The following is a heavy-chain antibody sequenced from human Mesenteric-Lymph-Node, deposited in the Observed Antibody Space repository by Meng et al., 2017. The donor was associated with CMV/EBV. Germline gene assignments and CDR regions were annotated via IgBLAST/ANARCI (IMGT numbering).Heavy chain of an antibody. J-gene: IGHJ4*02. CDR1: GRNFNRYG. D-gene: IGHD3-10*01. CDR2: ISYDGTKT. CDR3: PAEYQFLNAPYYEY. V-gene: IGHV3-30*10. Sequence: SCAASGRNFNRYGMHWVRQVPGKGLEWVATISYDGTKTHYTDSVRGRFAILRDNSKNTLELQLNSLRNDDTAVYYCPAEYQFLNAPYYEYWGQGTLVTVSS.